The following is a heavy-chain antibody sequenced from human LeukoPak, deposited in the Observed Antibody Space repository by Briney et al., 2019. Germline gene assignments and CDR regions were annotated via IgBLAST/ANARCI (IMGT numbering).Heavy chain of an antibody. CDR3: VRDYYYYMDV. V-gene: IGHV3-48*03. Sequence: GGSLRLSCAASGFTFSRYEMNWVRQAPGKGLEWVSYISSSGSTIYYADSVKGRFTISRDNPKNSLYLQMHSLRAEDTAVYYCVRDYYYYMDVWGKGTTVTISS. CDR1: GFTFSRYE. CDR2: ISSSGSTI. J-gene: IGHJ6*03.